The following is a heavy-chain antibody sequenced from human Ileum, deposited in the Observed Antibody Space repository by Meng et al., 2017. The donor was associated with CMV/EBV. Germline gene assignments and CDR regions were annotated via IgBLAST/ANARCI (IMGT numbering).Heavy chain of an antibody. Sequence: GESLKISCEASGFTFNIYPMTWVRQVLGKGLEWVSSIGSGSADLYYTDSVKGRFTISRDNSKNTLDLHMNSLRVEDTAVYYCAKGWSRDLDSWGQGVLVTVSS. V-gene: IGHV3-23*01. CDR1: GFTFNIYP. CDR3: AKGWSRDLDS. CDR2: IGSGSADL. J-gene: IGHJ4*02.